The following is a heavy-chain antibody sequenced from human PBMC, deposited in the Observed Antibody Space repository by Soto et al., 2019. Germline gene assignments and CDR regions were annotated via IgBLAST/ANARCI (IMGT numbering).Heavy chain of an antibody. CDR3: ARGYSEFDY. CDR1: GFTFSTYT. Sequence: EVQLVESGGGLVQPGGSLRLSCAASGFTFSTYTMNWVRQAPGKGLEWVSSISSSSTYIYYADSMKGRFTISRDNAKNSLFLQMNSLRAEDTAVYYCARGYSEFDYWGQGTLVTVSS. J-gene: IGHJ4*02. D-gene: IGHD1-26*01. V-gene: IGHV3-21*01. CDR2: ISSSSTYI.